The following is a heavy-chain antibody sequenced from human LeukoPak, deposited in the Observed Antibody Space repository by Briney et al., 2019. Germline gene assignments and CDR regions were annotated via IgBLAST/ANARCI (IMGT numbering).Heavy chain of an antibody. CDR3: ARFLGSSGYNMGTWFAP. D-gene: IGHD6-13*01. Sequence: PSETLSLTCTVSGGSISSYYWSWIRQPPGKGLEWIGYIYYSGSTNYNPSLKSRVTISVDTSKNQFSLKLSSVTAADTAGYYLARFLGSSGYNMGTWFAPWGRGPLVPVSS. CDR2: IYYSGST. CDR1: GGSISSYY. V-gene: IGHV4-59*08. J-gene: IGHJ5*02.